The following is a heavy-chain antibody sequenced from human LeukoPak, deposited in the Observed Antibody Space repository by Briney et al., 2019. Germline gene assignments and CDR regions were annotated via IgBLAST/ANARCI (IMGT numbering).Heavy chain of an antibody. CDR1: DFTFRTYP. Sequence: SGGSLRLSCAASDFTFRTYPMSWLRRAPGKGLEWVSAISVSGTTYYAGSVKGRFTISRDNSKNTLYLQMNSLRADDTAVYYCAKDSRWPNDAFDIWGQGTLVTVSS. CDR3: AKDSRWPNDAFDI. D-gene: IGHD6-13*01. CDR2: ISVSGTT. J-gene: IGHJ3*02. V-gene: IGHV3-23*01.